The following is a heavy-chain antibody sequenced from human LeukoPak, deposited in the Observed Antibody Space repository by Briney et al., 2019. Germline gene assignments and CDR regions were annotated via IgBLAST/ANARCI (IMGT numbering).Heavy chain of an antibody. V-gene: IGHV4-39*07. J-gene: IGHJ6*03. CDR2: IYYSGST. Sequence: SETLSLTCTVSGGSISSSSYYWGWIRQPPGKGLEWVGYIYYSGSTYYNPSLKSRVTISLATSKNQFSLKLSSVTAADTAVYYCARDRFDDSSGYYYHYYFYMDVWGKGTTVTVSS. D-gene: IGHD3-22*01. CDR3: ARDRFDDSSGYYYHYYFYMDV. CDR1: GGSISSSSYY.